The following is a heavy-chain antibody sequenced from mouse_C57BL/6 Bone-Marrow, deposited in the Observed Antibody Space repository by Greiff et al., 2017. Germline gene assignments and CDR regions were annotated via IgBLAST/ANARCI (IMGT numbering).Heavy chain of an antibody. CDR1: GYTFTSYD. D-gene: IGHD6-1*01. CDR3: ARSGSYPLFDY. CDR2: IYPRDGST. Sequence: VKVVESGPELVKPGASVKLSCKASGYTFTSYDINWVKQRPGQGLEWIGWIYPRDGSTKYNEKFKGKATLTVDTSSSTAYMELHSLTSEDSAVYFCARSGSYPLFDYWGQGTTLTVSS. J-gene: IGHJ2*01. V-gene: IGHV1-85*01.